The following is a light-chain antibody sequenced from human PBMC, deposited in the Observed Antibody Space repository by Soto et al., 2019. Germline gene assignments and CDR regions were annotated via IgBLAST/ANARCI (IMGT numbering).Light chain of an antibody. CDR1: SSNIGSET. CDR3: SAWDDSLKGWV. J-gene: IGLJ3*02. CDR2: ANN. V-gene: IGLV1-44*01. Sequence: QAVVTQPPSASGTPGQRVTISCSGSSSNIGSETVNWYQQVPGTAPKLLIYANNRRPSGVPDRFSVSKSGTSASLAIGGLQSEDEADYYCSAWDDSLKGWVFGGGTKLTVL.